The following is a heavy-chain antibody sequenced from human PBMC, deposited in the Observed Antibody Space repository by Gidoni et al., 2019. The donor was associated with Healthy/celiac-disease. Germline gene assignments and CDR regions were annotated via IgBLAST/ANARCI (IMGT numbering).Heavy chain of an antibody. CDR2: IYPGDSDT. D-gene: IGHD2-2*01. V-gene: IGHV5-51*01. Sequence: EVQLVQSGAEVKKPGESLKISCMGSGYSFTSYWIGWVRQMPGKGLEWMGIIYPGDSDTRYSPSFQGQVTISADKSISTAYLQWSSLKASDTAMYYCARRNIVVVPAATRSYYYYMDVWGKGTTVTVSS. CDR3: ARRNIVVVPAATRSYYYYMDV. CDR1: GYSFTSYW. J-gene: IGHJ6*03.